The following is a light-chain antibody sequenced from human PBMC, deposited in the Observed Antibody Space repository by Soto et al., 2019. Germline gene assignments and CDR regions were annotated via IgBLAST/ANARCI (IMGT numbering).Light chain of an antibody. V-gene: IGLV6-57*04. Sequence: NFILTQPLSVSESPGKTVTISCTRSSGSIDNNYVQWFQQRPGSAPTTVIYKDNQRPSGVPDRFSGSIDSSSNSASLHISGLKSEDEADYFCQSYYSSTVVFGGGTKVTVL. CDR1: SGSIDNNY. CDR3: QSYYSSTVV. CDR2: KDN. J-gene: IGLJ2*01.